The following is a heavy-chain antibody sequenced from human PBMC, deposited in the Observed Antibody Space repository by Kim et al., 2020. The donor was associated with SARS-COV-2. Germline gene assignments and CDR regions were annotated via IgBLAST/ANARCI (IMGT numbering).Heavy chain of an antibody. CDR1: GGTFSSYA. Sequence: SVKVSCKASGGTFSSYAISWVRQAPGQGLEWMGGIIPIFGTANYAQKFQGRVTITADESTSTAYMELSSLRSEDTAVYYCAREGRPYYYDSSGYYDYWGQGTLVTVSS. CDR2: IIPIFGTA. CDR3: AREGRPYYYDSSGYYDY. J-gene: IGHJ4*02. V-gene: IGHV1-69*13. D-gene: IGHD3-22*01.